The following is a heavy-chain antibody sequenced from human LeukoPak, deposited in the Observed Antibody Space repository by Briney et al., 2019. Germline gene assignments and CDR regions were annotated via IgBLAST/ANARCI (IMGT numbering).Heavy chain of an antibody. J-gene: IGHJ4*02. CDR2: IDYSGRT. Sequence: SETLSLTRTVSGGSISSYYCSWIRQPPGKGLEWIGYIDYSGRTNYNPSLKSRVTIPRDASKNQFSLKLSSVTAADTAMYYCARGQPAVPGPGFDYWGQGTLVTVSS. V-gene: IGHV4-59*01. CDR3: ARGQPAVPGPGFDY. CDR1: GGSISSYY. D-gene: IGHD1-1*01.